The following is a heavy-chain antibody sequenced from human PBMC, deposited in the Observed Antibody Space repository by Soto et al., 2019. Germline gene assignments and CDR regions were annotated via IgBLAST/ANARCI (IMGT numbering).Heavy chain of an antibody. CDR1: GGSISSSSYY. CDR2: IYYSGST. V-gene: IGHV4-39*01. CDR3: ALYYYDSSGYYYPDDY. Sequence: PSETLSLTCTVSGGSISSSSYYWGWIRQPPGKGLEWIGSIYYSGSTYYNPSLKSRVTISVDTSKNQFSLKLSSVTAADTAVYYXALYYYDSSGYYYPDDYWGQGTLVTVSS. D-gene: IGHD3-22*01. J-gene: IGHJ4*02.